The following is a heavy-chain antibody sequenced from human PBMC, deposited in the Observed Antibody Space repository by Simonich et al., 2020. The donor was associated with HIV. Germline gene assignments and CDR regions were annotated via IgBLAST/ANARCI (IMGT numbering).Heavy chain of an antibody. Sequence: QVQLVESRGGVVQPGRSLRLSCAASGFTFSSYGMHWVRQAPGKGLEWVALIWYDRSKQYYADSVKGRFTISRDNSKNTLYLQMNSLRAEDTAMYYCAKPPHPYYDNTLELDYWGQGTLVTVSS. CDR1: GFTFSSYG. CDR3: AKPPHPYYDNTLELDY. D-gene: IGHD3-22*01. CDR2: IWYDRSKQ. J-gene: IGHJ4*02. V-gene: IGHV3-33*08.